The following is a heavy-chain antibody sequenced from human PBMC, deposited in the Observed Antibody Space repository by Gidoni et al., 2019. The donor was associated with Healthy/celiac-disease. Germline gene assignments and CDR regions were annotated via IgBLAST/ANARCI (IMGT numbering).Heavy chain of an antibody. J-gene: IGHJ4*02. V-gene: IGHV3-30*18. CDR3: AKGRFLFDY. CDR1: GFTFSSYG. Sequence: QVQLVESGGGVVHPGRSLRLSCSASGFTFSSYGMHWVRQAPGKGLEWVAVISYDGSNKYYADSVKGRFTISRDNSKNTLYLQMNSLRAEDTAVYYCAKGRFLFDYWGQGTLVTVSS. D-gene: IGHD3-10*01. CDR2: ISYDGSNK.